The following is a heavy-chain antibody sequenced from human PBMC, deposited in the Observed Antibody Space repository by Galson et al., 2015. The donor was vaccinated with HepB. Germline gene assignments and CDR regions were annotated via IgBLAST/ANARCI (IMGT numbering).Heavy chain of an antibody. CDR3: AKELLRFLEWSPVGD. Sequence: SLRLSCAASGFTFSSYGMHWVRQAPGKGLEWVAVISYDGSNKYYADSVKGRFTISRDNSKNTLYLQMNSLRAEDTAVYYCAKELLRFLEWSPVGDWGQGTLVTVPS. CDR2: ISYDGSNK. CDR1: GFTFSSYG. D-gene: IGHD3-3*01. V-gene: IGHV3-30*18. J-gene: IGHJ4*02.